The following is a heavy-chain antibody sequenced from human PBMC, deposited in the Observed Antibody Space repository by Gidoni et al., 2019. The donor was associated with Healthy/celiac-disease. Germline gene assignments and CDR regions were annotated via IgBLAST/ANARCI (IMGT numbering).Heavy chain of an antibody. Sequence: EVQLVESGGGLVKPGGSLRLSCAASGFTFSSDSLNWVLQAPGKGLEWFASISSSSSYIYYADSVKGRFTISRDNAKNSLYLQMNSLRAEDTAVYYCARDEGYGDYVAFDIWGQGTMVTVSS. CDR2: ISSSSSYI. CDR3: ARDEGYGDYVAFDI. D-gene: IGHD4-17*01. CDR1: GFTFSSDS. V-gene: IGHV3-21*01. J-gene: IGHJ3*02.